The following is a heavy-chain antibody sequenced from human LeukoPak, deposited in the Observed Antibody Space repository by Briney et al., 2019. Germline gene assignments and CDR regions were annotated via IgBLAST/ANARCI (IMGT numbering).Heavy chain of an antibody. CDR2: IYYSGST. D-gene: IGHD5-18*01. Sequence: PSETLSLTCTVSGGSISSYYWSWIRQPPGKGLEWIGYIYYSGSTNYNPSLKSRVTISVDTSKNQFSLKLSSVTAADTAVYYCARAQYSYGCDYWGQGTLVTVSS. J-gene: IGHJ4*02. CDR3: ARAQYSYGCDY. CDR1: GGSISSYY. V-gene: IGHV4-59*01.